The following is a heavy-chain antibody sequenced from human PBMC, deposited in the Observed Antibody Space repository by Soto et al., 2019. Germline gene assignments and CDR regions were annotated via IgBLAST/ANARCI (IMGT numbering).Heavy chain of an antibody. J-gene: IGHJ6*02. Sequence: ASVKVSCKASGYTFTGYYMHWVRQAPGQGLEWMGWINPNSGGTNYAQKFQGWVTMTRDTSISTAYMELSRLRSDDTAVYYCARDLIAVAGYYYYYGMDVWGQGTTGTVSS. V-gene: IGHV1-2*04. CDR1: GYTFTGYY. CDR3: ARDLIAVAGYYYYYGMDV. D-gene: IGHD6-19*01. CDR2: INPNSGGT.